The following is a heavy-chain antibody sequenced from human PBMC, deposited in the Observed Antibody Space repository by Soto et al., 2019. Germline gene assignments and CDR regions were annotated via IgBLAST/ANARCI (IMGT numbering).Heavy chain of an antibody. CDR2: ISAYNGNT. V-gene: IGHV1-18*01. Sequence: ASVKVSCKASGYTFTSYGISWVRQAPGQGLEWMGWISAYNGNTNYAQKLQGRVTMTTDTSTGTAYMELRSLRSDDTAVYYCARGVVDYYGSGSYFHIRSYMDVWGKGTTVTVSS. J-gene: IGHJ6*03. CDR3: ARGVVDYYGSGSYFHIRSYMDV. CDR1: GYTFTSYG. D-gene: IGHD3-10*01.